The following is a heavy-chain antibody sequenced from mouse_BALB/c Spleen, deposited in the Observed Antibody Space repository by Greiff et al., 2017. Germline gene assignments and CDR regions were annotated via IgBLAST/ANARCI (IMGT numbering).Heavy chain of an antibody. CDR1: GFDFSRYW. CDR2: INPGSSTI. V-gene: IGHV4-2*02. Sequence: EVQLVESGGGLVQPGGSLNLSCAASGFDFSRYWMSWARQAPGKGQEWIGEINPGSSTINYTPSLKDKFIISRDNAKNTLYLQMSKVRSEDTALYYCARLGGTGAMDYWGQGTSVTVSS. D-gene: IGHD3-3*01. J-gene: IGHJ4*01. CDR3: ARLGGTGAMDY.